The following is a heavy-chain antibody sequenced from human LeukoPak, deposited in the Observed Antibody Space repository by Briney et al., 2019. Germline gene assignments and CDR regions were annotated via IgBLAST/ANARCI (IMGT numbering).Heavy chain of an antibody. J-gene: IGHJ6*03. Sequence: SETLSLTCTVSGGSISSYYWSWIRRPPGKGLEWIGYIYYSGSTNYNPSLKSRVTISVDTSKNQFSLKLSSVTAADTAVYYCARVGSAKSYYYYYYYMDVWGKGTTVTVSS. D-gene: IGHD3-10*01. CDR1: GGSISSYY. V-gene: IGHV4-59*01. CDR3: ARVGSAKSYYYYYYYMDV. CDR2: IYYSGST.